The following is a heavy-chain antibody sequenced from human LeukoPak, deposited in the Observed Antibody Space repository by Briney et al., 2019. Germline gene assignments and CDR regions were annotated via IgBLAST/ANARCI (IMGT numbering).Heavy chain of an antibody. CDR2: ISWNSGSI. CDR1: GFTFDDYA. V-gene: IGHV3-9*01. Sequence: PGRSLRLSCAASGFTFDDYAMHWVRQAPGKGLEWVSGISWNSGSIGYADSVKGRFTISRDNAKNSLYLQMNSLRAEDTALYYCAKGLHYDYVWGSSDVWGQGTTVTVSS. CDR3: AKGLHYDYVWGSSDV. J-gene: IGHJ6*02. D-gene: IGHD3-16*01.